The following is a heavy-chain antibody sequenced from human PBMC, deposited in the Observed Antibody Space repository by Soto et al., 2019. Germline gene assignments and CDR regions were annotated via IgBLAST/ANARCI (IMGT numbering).Heavy chain of an antibody. V-gene: IGHV5-10-1*01. Sequence: GESLKISCKGYGCSFISYWITWVRQMPGKGLDLMGRIDPSDSYTNYSPSFQGHVTISADKSISTVYLQWSSLKASDTAMYYCARPAEEAGTDDVWGQGTLVTVSS. CDR1: GCSFISYW. D-gene: IGHD1-7*01. CDR2: IDPSDSYT. CDR3: ARPAEEAGTDDV. J-gene: IGHJ4*02.